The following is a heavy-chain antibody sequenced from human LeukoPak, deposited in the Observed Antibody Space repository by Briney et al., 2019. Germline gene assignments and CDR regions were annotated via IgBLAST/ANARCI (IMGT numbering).Heavy chain of an antibody. CDR3: AKDERNWNYNLASQTYD. J-gene: IGHJ4*02. Sequence: GGTLRLSCAASGFTFDDYGMSWVRQAPGKGLEWVSAISGSGGSTYYADSVKGRFTVSRDNSKNTLYLQMSGLRAEDTAVYYCAKDERNWNYNLASQTYDWGQGTLVTVSS. CDR1: GFTFDDYG. CDR2: ISGSGGST. D-gene: IGHD1-7*01. V-gene: IGHV3-23*01.